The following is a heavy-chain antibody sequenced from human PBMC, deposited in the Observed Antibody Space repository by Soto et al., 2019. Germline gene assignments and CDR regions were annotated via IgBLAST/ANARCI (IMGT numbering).Heavy chain of an antibody. D-gene: IGHD3-16*01. CDR2: ISSSGRS. Sequence: SSVTMYSWVFSLSLIHQNTGKGLEWIGYISSSGRSFSNPALKSRVALSTDTSGNQFSLKLTSVTAADTAVYYCESRIAAGHFLGVFDYWGHGTLVTVSS. V-gene: IGHV4-31*02. CDR3: ESRIAAGHFLGVFDY. J-gene: IGHJ4*01. CDR1: SVTMYSWVFS.